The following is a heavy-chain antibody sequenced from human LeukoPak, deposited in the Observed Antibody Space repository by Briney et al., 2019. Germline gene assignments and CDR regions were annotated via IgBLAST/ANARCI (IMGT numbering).Heavy chain of an antibody. V-gene: IGHV3-7*01. J-gene: IGHJ4*02. CDR1: GFTFSTYW. CDR3: ARGAVAQDY. Sequence: GGSLRLSCAASGFTFSTYWMSWVRQAPGKGLEWVANIKQDGSEKYYVDSVKGRFTISRDNAKTSLYLRMNSLRAEDTALYYCARGAVAQDYWGQGTLVTVSS. D-gene: IGHD6-19*01. CDR2: IKQDGSEK.